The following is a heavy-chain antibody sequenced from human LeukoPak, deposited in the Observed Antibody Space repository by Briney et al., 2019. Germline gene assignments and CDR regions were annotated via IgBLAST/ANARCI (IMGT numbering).Heavy chain of an antibody. CDR1: GFTFSNAW. J-gene: IGHJ4*02. CDR2: TKSKTDGGTT. D-gene: IGHD2-21*02. V-gene: IGHV3-15*01. CDR3: ITDLTAYCGGDCYSSYFDY. Sequence: GGSLRLSCAASGFTFSNAWMSWVRQAPGKGLEGVGHTKSKTDGGTTDYAAPVKGRFTISRDDSKNTLYLQMNSLKTEDTAVYYCITDLTAYCGGDCYSSYFDYWGQGTLVTVSS.